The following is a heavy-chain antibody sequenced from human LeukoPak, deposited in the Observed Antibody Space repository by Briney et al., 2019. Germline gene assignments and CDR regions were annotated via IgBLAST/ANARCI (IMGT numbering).Heavy chain of an antibody. Sequence: SETLSLTCTVSGGSLSSYYWSWIRQPPGKGLEWIGYIYYTGSTNYNPSLKSRVTISVDTSKNQFSLKLSSVTAADTAGYYCASTYSSCWYGAFDYWGQGTLVTVSS. CDR3: ASTYSSCWYGAFDY. J-gene: IGHJ4*02. CDR2: IYYTGST. V-gene: IGHV4-59*08. CDR1: GGSLSSYY. D-gene: IGHD6-19*01.